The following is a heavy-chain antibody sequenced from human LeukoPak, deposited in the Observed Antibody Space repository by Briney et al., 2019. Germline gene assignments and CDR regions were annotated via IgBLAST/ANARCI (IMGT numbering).Heavy chain of an antibody. D-gene: IGHD6-19*01. J-gene: IGHJ4*02. CDR2: IKQDGSEK. V-gene: IGHV3-7*01. CDR3: ARISTSVAGADY. CDR1: GFAFSSSW. Sequence: GGSLRLSCAASGFAFSSSWMSWVRQAPGKGLEWVANIKQDGSEKYYVDSVKGRFTISRDNTKNSLYLQMDSLRAEDRAVYYCARISTSVAGADYWGQGALVTVSP.